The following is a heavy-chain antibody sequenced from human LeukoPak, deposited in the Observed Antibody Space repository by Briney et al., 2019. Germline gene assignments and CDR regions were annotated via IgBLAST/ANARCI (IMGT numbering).Heavy chain of an antibody. J-gene: IGHJ3*02. CDR3: ARGLYRRGAFDI. CDR1: GFSHSTSGMR. Sequence: QTLSLTCTFSGFSHSTSGMRVSWIRQPPGKALEWLARIDWDDDKFYSTSLKTRLTISKDTSKNQVVLTMTNMDPVHTATYYCARGLYRRGAFDIWGQGTMVTVSS. D-gene: IGHD2-2*02. CDR2: IDWDDDK. V-gene: IGHV2-70*04.